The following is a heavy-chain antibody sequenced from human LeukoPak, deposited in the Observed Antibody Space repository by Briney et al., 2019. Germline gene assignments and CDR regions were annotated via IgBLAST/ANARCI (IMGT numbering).Heavy chain of an antibody. V-gene: IGHV3-7*01. CDR3: ARFSYSGCNLEN. D-gene: IGHD5-12*01. Sequence: GGSLRLSCAASGVSFRGFWLSWVRQSPGQGLEWVAIINQGGSLSYYLDSVKGRFTISRDEAKSSQYVRMNSLRDADTAVYYCARFSYSGCNLENWGQGTLVTVSS. CDR2: INQGGSLS. J-gene: IGHJ4*02. CDR1: GVSFRGFW.